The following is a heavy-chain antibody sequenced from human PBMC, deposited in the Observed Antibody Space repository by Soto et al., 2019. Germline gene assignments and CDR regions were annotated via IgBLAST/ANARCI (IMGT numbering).Heavy chain of an antibody. CDR1: GYTFTSFD. J-gene: IGHJ4*02. V-gene: IGHV1-46*01. CDR2: INPSGGST. Sequence: QVQLVQSGAEVKKPGASVKVSCKASGYTFTSFDIHWVRQAPGQGLEWMGIINPSGGSTNYAQKFQGRVIVTRERCTSIVYMEVSSLKSGDTAVYFCAGNLAARDFRGQGNLVTLSS. D-gene: IGHD6-6*01. CDR3: AGNLAARDF.